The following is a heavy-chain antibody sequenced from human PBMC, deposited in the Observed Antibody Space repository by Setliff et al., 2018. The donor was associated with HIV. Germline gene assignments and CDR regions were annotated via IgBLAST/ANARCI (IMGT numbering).Heavy chain of an antibody. CDR3: TPTDYGGYYFDY. CDR2: IRSKAYGGTI. D-gene: IGHD4-17*01. V-gene: IGHV3-49*04. CDR1: GFTFGDYA. J-gene: IGHJ4*02. Sequence: PGGSLRLSCTTSGFTFGDYAMSWVRQAPGKGLEWVGFIRSKAYGGTIEYAASVKGRFAISRDDSKSIAYLQMNSLKNEDTAVYYCTPTDYGGYYFDYWGQGTLVTVSS.